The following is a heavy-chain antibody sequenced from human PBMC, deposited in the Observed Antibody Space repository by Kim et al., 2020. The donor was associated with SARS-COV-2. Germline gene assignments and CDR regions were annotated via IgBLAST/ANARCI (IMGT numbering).Heavy chain of an antibody. V-gene: IGHV3-20*01. D-gene: IGHD6-13*01. CDR3: ARGYSSSWNYYFVY. J-gene: IGHJ4*02. Sequence: AVSGKGRFTISRDNAKNALYLKMNSLRAEDTALYHCARGYSSSWNYYFVYWGQGTLVTVSS.